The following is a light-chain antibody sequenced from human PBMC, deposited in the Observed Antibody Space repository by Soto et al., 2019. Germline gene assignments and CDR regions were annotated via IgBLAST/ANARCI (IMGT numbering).Light chain of an antibody. CDR1: QSISSY. V-gene: IGKV1-39*01. CDR3: QQSYSTPLT. CDR2: AAS. Sequence: DIQMTQSPSPPSASVGDRVTITWRASQSISSYLNWYQQKPGKAPKLLIYAASSLQSGVPSRFSGSGSGTDFTLTISSLQPEDFATYYCQQSYSTPLTFGGGTKVDIK. J-gene: IGKJ4*01.